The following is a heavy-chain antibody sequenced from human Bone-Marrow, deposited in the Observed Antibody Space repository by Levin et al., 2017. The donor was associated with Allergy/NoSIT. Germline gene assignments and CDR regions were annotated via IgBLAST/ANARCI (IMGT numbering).Heavy chain of an antibody. CDR3: ARGAGYSSSWYWDY. J-gene: IGHJ4*02. CDR1: GGSISFGDYY. D-gene: IGHD6-13*01. CDR2: TYYSGSS. Sequence: SQTLSLTCTVSGGSISFGDYYWSWIRQPPGKGLEWIGYTYYSGSSYYSPSLRGRITISIDTSKNHLSLKLSSVTAADTAVYFCARGAGYSSSWYWDYWGQGTLATVSS. V-gene: IGHV4-30-4*01.